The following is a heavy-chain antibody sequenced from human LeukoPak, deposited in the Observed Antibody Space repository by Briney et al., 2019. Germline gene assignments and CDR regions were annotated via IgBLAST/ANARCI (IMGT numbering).Heavy chain of an antibody. V-gene: IGHV3-23*01. CDR3: AKEPEYYDILTGYYETGHLDY. J-gene: IGHJ4*02. Sequence: GGSLRLSCAASGFTFSSYAMSWVRQAPGKGLEWVSAISGSGGSTYYADSVKGRFTISRDNSKNTLYLQMNSLRAEDRAVGYCAKEPEYYDILTGYYETGHLDYWGQGTLVTVSS. CDR2: ISGSGGST. D-gene: IGHD3-9*01. CDR1: GFTFSSYA.